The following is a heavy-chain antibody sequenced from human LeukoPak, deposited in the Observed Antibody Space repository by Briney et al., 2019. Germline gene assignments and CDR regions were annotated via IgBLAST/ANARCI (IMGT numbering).Heavy chain of an antibody. V-gene: IGHV4-59*01. D-gene: IGHD3-10*01. CDR3: ARAYYYGSGSYFEESNWFDP. J-gene: IGHJ5*02. Sequence: SETLSLTCTVSGGYISSYYWSWIRQPPGKGLEWIGYIYYSGSTNYNPSLKSRVTISVDTSKNQFSLKLSSVTAADTAVYYCARAYYYGSGSYFEESNWFDPWGQGTLVTVSS. CDR1: GGYISSYY. CDR2: IYYSGST.